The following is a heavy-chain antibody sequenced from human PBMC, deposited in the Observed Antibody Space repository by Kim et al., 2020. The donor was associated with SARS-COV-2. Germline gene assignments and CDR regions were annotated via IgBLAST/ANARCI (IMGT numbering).Heavy chain of an antibody. Sequence: SETLSLTCAVYGGSFSGYYWSWIRQPPGKGLEWIGEINHSGSTNYNPSLKSRVTISVDTSKNQFSLKLSSVTAADTAVYYCARARRFLEWLFPHRWFDPWGQGTLVTVSS. CDR2: INHSGST. V-gene: IGHV4-34*01. CDR1: GGSFSGYY. D-gene: IGHD3-3*01. J-gene: IGHJ5*02. CDR3: ARARRFLEWLFPHRWFDP.